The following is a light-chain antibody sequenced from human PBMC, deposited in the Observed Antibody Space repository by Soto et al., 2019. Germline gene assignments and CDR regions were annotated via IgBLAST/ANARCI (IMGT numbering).Light chain of an antibody. CDR2: EVN. CDR3: SSYTSSSTLVV. V-gene: IGLV2-8*01. CDR1: SSDVGGFKF. J-gene: IGLJ2*01. Sequence: QSALTQPPSASGSPGQSVTISCTGTSSDVGGFKFVSWYQHHPGKAPRLLIYEVNKRPSGVPDRFSGSKSGNTASLTVSGLQGEDEAAYYCSSYTSSSTLVVFGGGTKLTVL.